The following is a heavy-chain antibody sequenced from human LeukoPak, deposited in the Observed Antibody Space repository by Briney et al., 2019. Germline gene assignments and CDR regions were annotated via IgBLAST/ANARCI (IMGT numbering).Heavy chain of an antibody. CDR3: ARGHCSGGSCHYYYYYGMDV. Sequence: SETLSLTCAVYGGSFSGYYWSWIRQPPGKGLEWVGEINHSGSTNYNPSLKSRVTISVDTSKNQFSLKLSSVTAADTAVYYCARGHCSGGSCHYYYYYGMDVWGKGTTVTVSS. CDR2: INHSGST. D-gene: IGHD2-15*01. J-gene: IGHJ6*04. CDR1: GGSFSGYY. V-gene: IGHV4-34*01.